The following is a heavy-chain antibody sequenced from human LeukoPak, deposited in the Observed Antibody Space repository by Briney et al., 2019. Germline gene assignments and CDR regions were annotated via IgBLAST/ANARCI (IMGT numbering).Heavy chain of an antibody. V-gene: IGHV1-3*01. CDR1: GYTFTSYA. D-gene: IGHD2-2*02. CDR3: AREDIVVVPAAISMDV. J-gene: IGHJ6*03. Sequence: ASVKVSCKASGYTFTSYAMHWVRQAPGQRLEWMGWINAGNGNTKYSQKFQGRVTITRDTSASTAYMELSSLRSEDTAVYYCAREDIVVVPAAISMDVWGKGTTVTVSS. CDR2: INAGNGNT.